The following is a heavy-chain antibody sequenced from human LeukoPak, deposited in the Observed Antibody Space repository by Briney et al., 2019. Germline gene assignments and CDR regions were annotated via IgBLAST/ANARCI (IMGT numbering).Heavy chain of an antibody. D-gene: IGHD5-18*01. CDR1: GYTFNGYY. J-gene: IGHJ5*02. Sequence: ASVKVSCKASGYTFNGYYMHWVRQAPGQGLEWMGWINPNSGGTNYAQKFQGRVTMTRDTSISTAYMELSRLRSDDTAVYYCARDRRYSYGYEGWFDPWGQGTLVTVSS. CDR3: ARDRRYSYGYEGWFDP. CDR2: INPNSGGT. V-gene: IGHV1-2*02.